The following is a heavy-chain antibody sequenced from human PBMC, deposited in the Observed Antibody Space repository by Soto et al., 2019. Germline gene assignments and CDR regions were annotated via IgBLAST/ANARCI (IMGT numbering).Heavy chain of an antibody. CDR3: ARGGGIVVVPAATRYYYYGMDV. V-gene: IGHV1-69*13. CDR1: GGTFSSYA. D-gene: IGHD2-2*01. Sequence: SVKVSCKASGGTFSSYAISWVRQAPGQGLEWMGGIIPIFGTANYAQKFQGRVTITADESTSTAYMELSSLRSEDTAVYYCARGGGIVVVPAATRYYYYGMDVWGQGTTVTVSS. CDR2: IIPIFGTA. J-gene: IGHJ6*02.